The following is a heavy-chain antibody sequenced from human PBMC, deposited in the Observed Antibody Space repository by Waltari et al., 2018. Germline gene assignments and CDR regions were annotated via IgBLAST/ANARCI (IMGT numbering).Heavy chain of an antibody. D-gene: IGHD4-17*01. CDR1: GFTFSSYG. Sequence: QVQLVESGGGVVQPGRSLRLSCAASGFTFSSYGMHWVRQAPGKGREWVAVIWYDGSNKYYADSVKGRFTISRDNSKNTLYLQMNSLRAEDTAVYYCARADYGGKRELDVWGQGTTVTVSS. CDR3: ARADYGGKRELDV. J-gene: IGHJ6*02. V-gene: IGHV3-33*01. CDR2: IWYDGSNK.